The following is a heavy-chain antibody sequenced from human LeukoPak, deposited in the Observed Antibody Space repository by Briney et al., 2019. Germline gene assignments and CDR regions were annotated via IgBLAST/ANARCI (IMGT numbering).Heavy chain of an antibody. CDR3: ARDLRRTVVISDY. D-gene: IGHD4-23*01. CDR2: ISAYNGNT. CDR1: GGTFSSYA. J-gene: IGHJ4*02. V-gene: IGHV1-18*01. Sequence: GSSVKVSCKASGGTFSSYAISWVRQAPGQGLEWMGWISAYNGNTNYAQELQGRVTMTTDTSTSTAYMELRSLRSDDTAVYYCARDLRRTVVISDYWGQGTLVTVSS.